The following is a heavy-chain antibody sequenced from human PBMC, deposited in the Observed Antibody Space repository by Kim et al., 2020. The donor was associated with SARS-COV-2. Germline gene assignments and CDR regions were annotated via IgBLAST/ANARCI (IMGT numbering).Heavy chain of an antibody. D-gene: IGHD6-19*01. CDR3: ARVLTSGWSYFDY. J-gene: IGHJ4*02. Sequence: YAESAKARFTISSDNARASLYLQMNSLRAEDTAVYYCARVLTSGWSYFDYWGQGTLVTVSS. V-gene: IGHV3-21*04.